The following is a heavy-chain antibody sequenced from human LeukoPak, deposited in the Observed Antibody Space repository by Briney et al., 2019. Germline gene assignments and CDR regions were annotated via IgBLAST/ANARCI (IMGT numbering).Heavy chain of an antibody. CDR2: NYHSGST. CDR3: ARVRYCSSTSCYAERGYFDY. CDR1: GGSISSGGYS. D-gene: IGHD2-2*01. Sequence: SQTLSLTCAVSGGSISSGGYSWSWIRQPPGKGLEWIGYNYHSGSTYYNPSLKSRVTISVDRSKNQFSLKLSSVTAADTAVYYCARVRYCSSTSCYAERGYFDYWGQGTLVTVSS. V-gene: IGHV4-30-2*01. J-gene: IGHJ4*02.